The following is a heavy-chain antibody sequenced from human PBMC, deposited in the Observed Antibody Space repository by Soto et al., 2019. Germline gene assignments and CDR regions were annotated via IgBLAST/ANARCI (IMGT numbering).Heavy chain of an antibody. Sequence: ATSLKVSCKAPGYTFTRSGISWLRQATGQGLKWMGWISTYNGDTNYAQKFQGRVTITADESTSTAYMELSSLRSEDTAVYYCARDDCSGGSCYSDEYYYYYGMDVWGQGTTVTVSS. CDR1: GYTFTRSG. CDR2: ISTYNGDT. CDR3: ARDDCSGGSCYSDEYYYYYGMDV. D-gene: IGHD2-15*01. V-gene: IGHV1-18*01. J-gene: IGHJ6*02.